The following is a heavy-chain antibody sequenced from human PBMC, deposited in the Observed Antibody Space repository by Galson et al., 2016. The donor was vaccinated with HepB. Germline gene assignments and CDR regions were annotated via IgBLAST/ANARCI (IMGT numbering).Heavy chain of an antibody. CDR3: AREGMTTVAMLDY. CDR1: GFIFSSYI. D-gene: IGHD4-23*01. Sequence: SLRLSCAASGFIFSSYIMNWVRQAPGKGLEWVAVIWNDGSNQYYVDSAKGRFTISRDNSKNTLYLQMNSLRAEDTAVYYCAREGMTTVAMLDYWGQGTLVTASS. CDR2: IWNDGSNQ. J-gene: IGHJ4*02. V-gene: IGHV3-33*08.